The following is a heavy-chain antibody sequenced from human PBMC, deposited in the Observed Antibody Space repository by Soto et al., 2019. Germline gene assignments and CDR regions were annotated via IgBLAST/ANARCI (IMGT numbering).Heavy chain of an antibody. CDR3: AKFTPYAGYSSSWRFDAFDI. D-gene: IGHD6-13*01. V-gene: IGHV3-23*01. Sequence: PGGSLRLSCAASGFTFSSYAMSWVRQAPGKGLEWVSAISGSGGSTYYADSVKGRFTISRDNSKNTLYLQMNSLRAEDTAVYYCAKFTPYAGYSSSWRFDAFDIWGQGTMVTVSS. CDR1: GFTFSSYA. J-gene: IGHJ3*02. CDR2: ISGSGGST.